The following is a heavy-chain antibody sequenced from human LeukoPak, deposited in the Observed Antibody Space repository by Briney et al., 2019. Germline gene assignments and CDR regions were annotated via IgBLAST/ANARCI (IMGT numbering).Heavy chain of an antibody. CDR1: GGSISSSSYY. CDR2: IYYSGST. Sequence: PSETLSLTCTVYGGSISSSSYYWGWIRQPPGKGLEWIGSIYYSGSTYYNPSLKSRVTISVDTSKNQFSLKLSSVTAADTAVYYCATPDDYGAPYDAFDIWGQGTMVTVSS. V-gene: IGHV4-39*01. CDR3: ATPDDYGAPYDAFDI. J-gene: IGHJ3*02. D-gene: IGHD4-17*01.